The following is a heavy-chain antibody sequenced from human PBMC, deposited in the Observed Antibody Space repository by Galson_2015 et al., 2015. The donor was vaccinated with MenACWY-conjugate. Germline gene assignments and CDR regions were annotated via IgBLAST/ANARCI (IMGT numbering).Heavy chain of an antibody. CDR3: AKVLRFLEWLREDY. V-gene: IGHV3-23*01. D-gene: IGHD3-3*01. CDR2: ISGSGGST. CDR1: GFTFSSYA. J-gene: IGHJ4*02. Sequence: SLRLSCAASGFTFSSYAMSWVRQAPGKGLEWVSAISGSGGSTYYADSVKGRFTISRDNSKNTLYLQMNSLRAEDTAVYYCAKVLRFLEWLREDYWGQGTLVTVSS.